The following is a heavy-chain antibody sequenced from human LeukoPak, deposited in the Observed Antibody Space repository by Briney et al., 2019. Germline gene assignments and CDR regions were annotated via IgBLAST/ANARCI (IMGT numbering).Heavy chain of an antibody. CDR2: ISGSGGRT. J-gene: IGHJ4*02. Sequence: GGSLRLSCAASGFTFSSYAMSWVRQAPGKGLEWVSAISGSGGRTYYADSVKGRFTISRDNSMDTLYLQKNSLRADDTAVYYCAKGARWELPLDYWGQGTLVTVSS. V-gene: IGHV3-23*01. D-gene: IGHD1-26*01. CDR3: AKGARWELPLDY. CDR1: GFTFSSYA.